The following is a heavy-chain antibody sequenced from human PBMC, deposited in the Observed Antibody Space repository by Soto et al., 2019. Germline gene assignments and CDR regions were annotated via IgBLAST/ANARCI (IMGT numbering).Heavy chain of an antibody. D-gene: IGHD6-13*01. CDR2: ISAYNGDTET. V-gene: IGHV1-18*01. J-gene: IGHJ4*02. Sequence: ASVKVSCKASGYTFSTYGISWVRQAPGQGLEWMGWISAYNGDTETNYAQKFQGRVTMTTDTSTSAAYMELRNLRSDDTAVYYCAREAAVMAAAGPDYWGQGTLVTVPQ. CDR1: GYTFSTYG. CDR3: AREAAVMAAAGPDY.